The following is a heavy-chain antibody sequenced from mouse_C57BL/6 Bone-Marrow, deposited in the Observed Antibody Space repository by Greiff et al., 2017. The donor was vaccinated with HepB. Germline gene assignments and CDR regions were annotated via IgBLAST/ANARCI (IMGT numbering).Heavy chain of an antibody. CDR2: IHPNSGST. CDR3: AITGLAWFAY. CDR1: GYTFTSYW. V-gene: IGHV1-64*01. Sequence: QVQLQQSGAELVKPGASVKLSCKASGYTFTSYWMHWVKQRPGQGLEWIGMIHPNSGSTNYNEKFKSKATLTVDKSSSTAYMQLSSLTSEDSAVYYCAITGLAWFAYWGQGTGVTVSA. J-gene: IGHJ3*01. D-gene: IGHD4-1*01.